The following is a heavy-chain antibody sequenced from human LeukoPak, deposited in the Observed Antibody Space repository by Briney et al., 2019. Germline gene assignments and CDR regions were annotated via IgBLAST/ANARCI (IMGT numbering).Heavy chain of an antibody. V-gene: IGHV4-59*01. D-gene: IGHD2-15*01. J-gene: IGHJ3*02. CDR3: ARDMGYPYAFDI. Sequence: SETLSLTCTVSGGSINSYYWSWVRQPPGKGLEWVGYIYYSGNTNYNPSLKSRVTMSVDTSQNQFSLKLSSVTAADTAVYYCARDMGYPYAFDIWGQGTMVTVSS. CDR1: GGSINSYY. CDR2: IYYSGNT.